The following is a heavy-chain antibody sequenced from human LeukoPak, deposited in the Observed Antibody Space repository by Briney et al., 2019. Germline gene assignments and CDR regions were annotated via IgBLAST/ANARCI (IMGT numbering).Heavy chain of an antibody. D-gene: IGHD2-2*01. CDR3: ARDPRILYCSSTSCQGDYYYMDV. CDR1: GGSISSGSYY. Sequence: SQTLSLTCTVSGGSISSGSYYWSWIRQPAGKGLEWIGRIYTSGSTNYNPSLKSRVTISVDTSKNQFSLKLSSATAADTAVYYCARDPRILYCSSTSCQGDYYYMDVWGKGTTVTVSS. CDR2: IYTSGST. V-gene: IGHV4-61*02. J-gene: IGHJ6*03.